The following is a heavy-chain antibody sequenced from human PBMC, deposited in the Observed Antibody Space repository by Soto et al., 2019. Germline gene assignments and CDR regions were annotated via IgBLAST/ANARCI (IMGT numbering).Heavy chain of an antibody. CDR3: AGEPTSSGWYGAPHY. CDR2: MSYDGTNK. J-gene: IGHJ4*02. D-gene: IGHD6-19*01. V-gene: IGHV3-30-3*01. CDR1: GFTFRSYA. Sequence: QVQLVESGGGVVQPGRSLRLSCAASGFTFRSYAMHWVRQAPGKGLEWVAVMSYDGTNKYYADSVKGRFTISRDNSKNTLYLPMNSLRAEDTAMHYRAGEPTSSGWYGAPHYGGEGTLVAVSS.